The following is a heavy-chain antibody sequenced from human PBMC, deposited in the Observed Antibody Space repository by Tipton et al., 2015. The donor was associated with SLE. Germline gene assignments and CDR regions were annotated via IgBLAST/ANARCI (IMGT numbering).Heavy chain of an antibody. J-gene: IGHJ6*02. CDR1: GFTFSDYY. V-gene: IGHV3-11*05. Sequence: SLRLSCAASGFTFSDYYMTWIRQAPGKGLEYVSHMSATTTYIYYADSVRGRFTISRDNTKKSLYLQMDSLKAGDTAVYYCARDNDFVDYSLNSADYSYYGMDVWGQGTTVTVSS. CDR3: ARDNDFVDYSLNSADYSYYGMDV. CDR2: MSATTTYI. D-gene: IGHD4-17*01.